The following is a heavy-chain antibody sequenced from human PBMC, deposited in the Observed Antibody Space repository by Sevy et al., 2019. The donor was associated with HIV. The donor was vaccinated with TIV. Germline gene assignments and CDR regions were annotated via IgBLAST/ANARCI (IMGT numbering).Heavy chain of an antibody. CDR3: ARAPRLRLGELSLYGNFDY. Sequence: ASVKVSCKASGYTFTGYYMHWVRQAPGQGLEWMGWINLNSGGTNYAQKFQGRVTMTRDTSISTAYMEPSRLRSDDSAAYYCARAPRLRLGELSLYGNFDYWGQGTLVTVSS. D-gene: IGHD3-16*02. J-gene: IGHJ4*02. CDR1: GYTFTGYY. V-gene: IGHV1-2*02. CDR2: INLNSGGT.